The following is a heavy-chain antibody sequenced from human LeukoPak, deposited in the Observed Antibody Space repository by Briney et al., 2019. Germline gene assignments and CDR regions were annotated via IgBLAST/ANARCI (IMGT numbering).Heavy chain of an antibody. Sequence: PSETLSLTCTVSGDSISNYYWNWIRQPPGKGLEWIGFINYSGSTNHNPSLKSRVTISLDTSKNQFSLKVSSVTAADTAVYYCARHVDTAVVLYFDYWGHGALVTVSS. CDR1: GDSISNYY. CDR3: ARHVDTAVVLYFDY. CDR2: INYSGST. D-gene: IGHD5-18*01. J-gene: IGHJ4*01. V-gene: IGHV4-59*01.